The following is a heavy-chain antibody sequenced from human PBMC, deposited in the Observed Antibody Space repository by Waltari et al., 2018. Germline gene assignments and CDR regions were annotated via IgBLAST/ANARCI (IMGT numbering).Heavy chain of an antibody. J-gene: IGHJ5*02. V-gene: IGHV4-59*02. CDR3: ARDRGEIWDDVFGPAGFDP. CDR1: SGSVSAYH. CDR2: VYYSGTT. D-gene: IGHD3-16*01. Sequence: QVQLQESGPGLVKPSETLSLTCPVSSGSVSAYHWSWLRQSPGKGLEWIGCVYYSGTTTYNPSLKSRVIISVDTSKNQLSLKLTSVTAADTAVYYCARDRGEIWDDVFGPAGFDPWGQGTLVTVSS.